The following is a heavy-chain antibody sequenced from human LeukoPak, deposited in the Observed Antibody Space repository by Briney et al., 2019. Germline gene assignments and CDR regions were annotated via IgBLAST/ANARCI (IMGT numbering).Heavy chain of an antibody. D-gene: IGHD6-13*01. CDR2: ISSSSSTI. J-gene: IGHJ3*02. Sequence: GGSQRLSCAASGFTFSSYSMNWVRQAPGKGLEWVSYISSSSSTIYYADSVKGRFTISRDNAKNSLYLQMNSLRAEDTAVYYCASSSPTDAFDIWGQGTMVTVSS. CDR1: GFTFSSYS. CDR3: ASSSPTDAFDI. V-gene: IGHV3-48*01.